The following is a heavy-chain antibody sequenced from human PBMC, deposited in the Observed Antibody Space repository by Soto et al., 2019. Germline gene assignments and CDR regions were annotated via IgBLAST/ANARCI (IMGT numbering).Heavy chain of an antibody. V-gene: IGHV4-59*08. D-gene: IGHD3-10*01. J-gene: IGHJ6*02. CDR1: GGSINSYY. CDR2: VHHSWGS. Sequence: QVQLQESCTGLVKPSETLSLSCTVSGGSINSYYWSWIRPSPGKRMEWIGYVHHSWGSSYNTSLQSRVAISLDTSRSQFSLKVTSVTHTDTAVYYCARQGFGPLHGLVDVWGQGTTVTVSS. CDR3: ARQGFGPLHGLVDV.